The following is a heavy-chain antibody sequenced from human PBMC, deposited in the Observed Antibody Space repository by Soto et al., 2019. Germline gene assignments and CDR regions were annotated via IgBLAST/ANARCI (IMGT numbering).Heavy chain of an antibody. CDR3: ARPAGIAARPNSREFDY. J-gene: IGHJ4*02. Sequence: SETLSLTCTVSGGSISSSSYYWGWIRQPPGKGLEWIGSIYYSGSTYYNPSLKSRVTISVDTSKNQFSLKLSSVTAADTAVYYCARPAGIAARPNSREFDYWGQGTLVTVSS. V-gene: IGHV4-39*01. D-gene: IGHD6-6*01. CDR2: IYYSGST. CDR1: GGSISSSSYY.